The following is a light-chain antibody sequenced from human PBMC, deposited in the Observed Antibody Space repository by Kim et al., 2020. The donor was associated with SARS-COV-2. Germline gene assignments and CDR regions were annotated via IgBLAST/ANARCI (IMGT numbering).Light chain of an antibody. CDR1: QTISNY. Sequence: DIQMTQSPSTLSASVGDRVTITCRASQTISNYLAWYHQKPGEAPKLLIYDASILQPGVPSRFSGSGFGTEFTLTITSLQPADFATYYCHQYSSSSPWPFGQGTKVEIK. V-gene: IGKV1-5*01. J-gene: IGKJ1*01. CDR2: DAS. CDR3: HQYSSSSPWP.